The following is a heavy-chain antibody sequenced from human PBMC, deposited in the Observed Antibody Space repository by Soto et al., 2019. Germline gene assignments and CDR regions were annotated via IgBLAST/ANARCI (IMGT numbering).Heavy chain of an antibody. CDR2: IIPILGIA. V-gene: IGHV1-69*08. CDR3: ARDEGGTYYYDSGSSFDY. J-gene: IGHJ4*02. Sequence: QVQLVQSGAEVKKPGSSVKVSCKASGGTFSSYTISWVRQAPGQGLEWMGRIIPILGIANYAQKFQGRVTITADKSTSTAYMELSSLRSEDTAVYYCARDEGGTYYYDSGSSFDYWGQGTLVTVSS. D-gene: IGHD3-10*01. CDR1: GGTFSSYT.